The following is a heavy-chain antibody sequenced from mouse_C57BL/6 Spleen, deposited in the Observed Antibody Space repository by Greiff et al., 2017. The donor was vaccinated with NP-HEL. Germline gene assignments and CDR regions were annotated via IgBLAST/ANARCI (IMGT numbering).Heavy chain of an antibody. D-gene: IGHD1-1*01. CDR1: GYSFTGYY. CDR3: ARSGTTVVADYAMDY. Sequence: VQLQQSGPELVKPGASVKISCKASGYSFTGYYMHWVKQSHGNILDWIGYIYPYNGVSSYNQKFKGKATLTVDKSSSTAYMELRSLTSEDSAVYYWARSGTTVVADYAMDYWGQGTSVTVSS. J-gene: IGHJ4*01. V-gene: IGHV1-31*01. CDR2: IYPYNGVS.